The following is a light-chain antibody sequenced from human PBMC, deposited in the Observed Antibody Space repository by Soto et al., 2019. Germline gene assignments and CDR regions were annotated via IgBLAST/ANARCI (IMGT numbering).Light chain of an antibody. CDR1: HSVSNN. J-gene: IGKJ5*01. V-gene: IGKV3-15*01. CDR3: QQYNDWPPIT. CDR2: YAS. Sequence: EIKMTQSPATLSVSPGERATLSCRASHSVSNNLAWYQQKPGQAPRLLIYYASTRATGIPARFSGSGSGTEFTLTISSLQSEDFALYYCQQYNDWPPITFGQGTRLEVK.